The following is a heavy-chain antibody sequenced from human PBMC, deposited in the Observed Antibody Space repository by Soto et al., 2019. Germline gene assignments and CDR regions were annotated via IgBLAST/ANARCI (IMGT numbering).Heavy chain of an antibody. J-gene: IGHJ4*02. CDR1: GFTFSSYA. CDR3: VNGREQLVQPQGFDY. CDR2: ISSNGGST. D-gene: IGHD6-13*01. V-gene: IGHV3-64D*06. Sequence: GGSLRLSCSASGFTFSSYAMHWVRQAPGKGLEYVSAISSNGGSTYYADSVKGRFTISRDNSKNTLYLQMSSLRAEDTAVYYCVNGREQLVQPQGFDYWGQGTLVTVSS.